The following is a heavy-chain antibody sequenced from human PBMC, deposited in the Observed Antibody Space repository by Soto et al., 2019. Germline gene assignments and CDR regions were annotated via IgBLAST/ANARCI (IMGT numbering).Heavy chain of an antibody. V-gene: IGHV1-8*01. CDR2: MNPNSGNT. D-gene: IGHD6-6*01. Sequence: QVQLVQSGAEVKKPGASVKVSCKASGYTFTSYDINWVRQATGQGLEWMGWMNPNSGNTGYAQKFQGRVTMTSNTSIRTAYMELSSLRSEDTAVYYCARSIAARRVLGYWGQGTLVTVSS. CDR3: ARSIAARRVLGY. CDR1: GYTFTSYD. J-gene: IGHJ4*02.